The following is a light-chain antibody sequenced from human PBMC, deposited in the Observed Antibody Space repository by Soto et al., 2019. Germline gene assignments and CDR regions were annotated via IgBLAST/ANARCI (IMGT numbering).Light chain of an antibody. Sequence: EIWLTQSPGTLSLSPGARATLSCRASQSVSSDYLAWYQQKPGQTPKVLIYRASSRATGIPDRFSGSGAGTDFELTISRLDPEDFSVYYCQQYGSSPLTFGGGNNVEIK. CDR1: QSVSSDY. CDR2: RAS. J-gene: IGKJ4*01. CDR3: QQYGSSPLT. V-gene: IGKV3-20*01.